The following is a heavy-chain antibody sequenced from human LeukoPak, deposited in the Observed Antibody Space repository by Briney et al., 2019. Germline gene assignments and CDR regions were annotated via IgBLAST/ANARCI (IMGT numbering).Heavy chain of an antibody. CDR2: ISGSGGST. CDR1: GFTFGSYG. J-gene: IGHJ4*02. Sequence: GGSLRLSCSTSGFTFGSYGMTWVRQAPGKGLEWVSAISGSGGSTYYADSVKGRFTISRDNSKNTLYLQMNSLRAEDTAVYYCAITEPIAAAGRGFDYWGQGTLVTVSS. V-gene: IGHV3-23*01. CDR3: AITEPIAAAGRGFDY. D-gene: IGHD6-13*01.